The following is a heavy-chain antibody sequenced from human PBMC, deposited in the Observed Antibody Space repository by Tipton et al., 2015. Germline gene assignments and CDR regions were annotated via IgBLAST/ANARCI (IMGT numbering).Heavy chain of an antibody. Sequence: SLRLSCAASGFTFDDYAMHWVRQAPGKGLEWVSGISWNSGSIGYADSVKGRFTISRDNSKNTLYLQMNSLRAEDTAVYYCAREDDSSPAYWGQGTLVTVSS. D-gene: IGHD3-22*01. V-gene: IGHV3-9*01. CDR1: GFTFDDYA. J-gene: IGHJ4*02. CDR2: ISWNSGSI. CDR3: AREDDSSPAY.